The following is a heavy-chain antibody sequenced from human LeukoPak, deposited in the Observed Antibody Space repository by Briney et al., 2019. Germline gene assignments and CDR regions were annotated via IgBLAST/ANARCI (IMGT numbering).Heavy chain of an antibody. CDR1: GFTFRSYA. D-gene: IGHD6-19*01. V-gene: IGHV3-23*01. CDR3: ARRAAYNSAWYHTDF. CDR2: ISGGGGST. J-gene: IGHJ4*02. Sequence: GSLRLSCAASGFTFRSYAMSWVRQAPGKGLEWVSAISGGGGSTFYADSVKGRFTISRDNSKNTLFLQMNGLRAEDTAVYYCARRAAYNSAWYHTDFWGQGTLVTVSS.